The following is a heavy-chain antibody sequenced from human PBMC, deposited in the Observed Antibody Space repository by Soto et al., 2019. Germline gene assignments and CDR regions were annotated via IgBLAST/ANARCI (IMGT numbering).Heavy chain of an antibody. CDR1: GGSISSGGYF. CDR3: ARVPDR. Sequence: SETLSLTCAVSGGSISSGGYFWSWIRQPPGKGLEWIGYIYHSGSAYYNPSLKIRVSISVNTSKNQFSLKLSSVTAADTAMYYCARVPDRWGQGTLVTVSS. J-gene: IGHJ5*02. CDR2: IYHSGSA. D-gene: IGHD2-2*01. V-gene: IGHV4-30-2*01.